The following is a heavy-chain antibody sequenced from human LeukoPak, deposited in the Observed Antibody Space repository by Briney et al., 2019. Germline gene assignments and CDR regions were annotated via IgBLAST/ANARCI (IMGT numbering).Heavy chain of an antibody. J-gene: IGHJ4*02. CDR2: ISYDGSNK. V-gene: IGHV3-30-3*01. D-gene: IGHD6-13*01. CDR3: ARDLGIAASFFFYYFDY. Sequence: GGSLRLSCTASGFSFSSYTMTWVRQAPGKGLEWVAVISYDGSNKYYADSVKGRFTISRDNSKNTLYLQMNSLRAEDTAVYYCARDLGIAASFFFYYFDYWGQGTLVTVSS. CDR1: GFSFSSYT.